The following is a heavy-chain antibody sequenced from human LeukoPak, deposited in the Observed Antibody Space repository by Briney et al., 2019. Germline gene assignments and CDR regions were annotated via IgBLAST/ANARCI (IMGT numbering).Heavy chain of an antibody. V-gene: IGHV4-4*07. CDR1: GDSISSFY. D-gene: IGHD2-15*01. CDR2: IHPSGIT. Sequence: SETLSLTCTVSGDSISSFYWGWIRQPAGKGLEWIGRIHPSGITNYNPSLESRVTMSADTSKNQFSLKLSSVTAADTAVYFCARDIEGGSKDWFDSWGQGALVTVSS. J-gene: IGHJ5*01. CDR3: ARDIEGGSKDWFDS.